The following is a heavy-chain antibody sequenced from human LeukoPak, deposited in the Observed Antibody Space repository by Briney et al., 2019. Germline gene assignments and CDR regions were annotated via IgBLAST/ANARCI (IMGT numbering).Heavy chain of an antibody. CDR2: ISGSGSTI. D-gene: IGHD3-16*01. Sequence: GGSLRLSCAASGFTFSSYEMNWVRQAPGKGLEWVSYISGSGSTIYYADSVKGRFTISRDNAKNSLNPQMNSLRAEDTAVYYCARGDAGYYYGMDVWGQGTTVTVSS. CDR1: GFTFSSYE. CDR3: ARGDAGYYYGMDV. J-gene: IGHJ6*02. V-gene: IGHV3-48*03.